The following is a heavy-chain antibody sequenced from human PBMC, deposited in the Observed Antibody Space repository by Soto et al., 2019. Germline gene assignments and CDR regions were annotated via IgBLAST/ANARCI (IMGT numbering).Heavy chain of an antibody. J-gene: IGHJ6*02. CDR3: ARDPAYYYGSGSPYYYYGMDV. CDR2: IYYSGST. CDR1: GGSISSSSYY. D-gene: IGHD3-10*01. V-gene: IGHV4-39*07. Sequence: SETLSLTCTVSGGSISSSSYYWGWIRQPPGKGLEWIGSIYYSGSTYYNPSLKSRVTISVDTSKNQFSLKLSSVTAADTAVYYCARDPAYYYGSGSPYYYYGMDVWGQGTTVTVSS.